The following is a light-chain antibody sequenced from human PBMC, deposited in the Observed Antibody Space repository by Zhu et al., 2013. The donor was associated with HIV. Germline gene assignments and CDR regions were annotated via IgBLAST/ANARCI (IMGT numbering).Light chain of an antibody. CDR3: SSYAGNHNWV. J-gene: IGLJ1*01. V-gene: IGLV2-8*01. Sequence: QSALTQPRSVSGSPGQSVTISCTGTSSDIGAYRYVSWYQQYPGRAPKVVIYDITERPSGVPERFSGSKSGNMASLTVSGLQAEDEADLYCSSYAGNHNWVFGTGTKVT. CDR2: DIT. CDR1: SSDIGAYRY.